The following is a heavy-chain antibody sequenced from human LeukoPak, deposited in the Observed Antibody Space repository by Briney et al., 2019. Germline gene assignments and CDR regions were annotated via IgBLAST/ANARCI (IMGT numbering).Heavy chain of an antibody. J-gene: IGHJ4*02. D-gene: IGHD2-2*02. CDR3: AREYPLKYFDY. CDR1: GFTFSSYW. V-gene: IGHV3-7*01. CDR2: IKQDGSEK. Sequence: PGGSLRLSCAASGFTFSSYWMSWARQAPGKGLEWVANIKQDGSEKYYVDSVKGRFTISRDNAKNSLYLQMNSLRAEDTAVYYCAREYPLKYFDYWGQGTLVTVSS.